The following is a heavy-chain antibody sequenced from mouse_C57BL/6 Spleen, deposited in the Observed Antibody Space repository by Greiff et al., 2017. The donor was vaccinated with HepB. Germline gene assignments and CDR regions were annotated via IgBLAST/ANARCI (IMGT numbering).Heavy chain of an antibody. Sequence: QVQLQQPGTELVKPWASVKLSCKASGYTFTSYWMHWVKQRPGQGLEWIGNINPSNGGTNYNEKFKSKATLTVDKSSSTAYMQLSSLTSEAAAVYECEWRDYYGGSGDFDDWGQGTTLTVSS. CDR1: GYTFTSYW. D-gene: IGHD1-1*01. V-gene: IGHV1-53*01. CDR2: INPSNGGT. CDR3: EWRDYYGGSGDFDD. J-gene: IGHJ2*01.